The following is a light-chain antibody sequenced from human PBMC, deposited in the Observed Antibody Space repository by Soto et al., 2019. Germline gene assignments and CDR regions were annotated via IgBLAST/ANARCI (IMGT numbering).Light chain of an antibody. CDR3: QQRSNLATVT. V-gene: IGKV3-11*01. CDR2: DSS. Sequence: EIVLTQSPDTLSLSPGERDTLSCRASQLVSSYLAWYQQKPGQAPSLLIYDSSNRATGIPASFSGSGSGTDFTHPISSLEPEDFAVYYGQQRSNLATVTFGQGTRLEIK. J-gene: IGKJ5*01. CDR1: QLVSSY.